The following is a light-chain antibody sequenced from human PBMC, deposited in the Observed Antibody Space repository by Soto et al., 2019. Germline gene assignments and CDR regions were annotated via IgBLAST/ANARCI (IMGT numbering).Light chain of an antibody. CDR3: QSYDGGLGVSKI. Sequence: QLVLTQPPSVSGAPGQTVTISCTGSGSNIGATYDVHWYQQLPRTAPKLLIYSNNNRPSGVPDRFSGSRSGTSASLAITGLQPEDEADYYCQSYDGGLGVSKIFGGGTKLTVL. CDR2: SNN. J-gene: IGLJ2*01. V-gene: IGLV1-40*01. CDR1: GSNIGATYD.